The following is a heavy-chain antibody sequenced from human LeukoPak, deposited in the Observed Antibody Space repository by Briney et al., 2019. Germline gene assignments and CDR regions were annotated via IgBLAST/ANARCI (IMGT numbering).Heavy chain of an antibody. CDR2: IYYSGST. CDR3: AREEGY. J-gene: IGHJ4*02. CDR1: GGSFSGYY. Sequence: SETLSLTCAVYGGSFSGYYWSWIRQPPGKGLEWIGYIYYSGSTNYNPSLKSRVTISVDTSKNQFSLKLSSVTAADTAVYYCAREEGYWGQGTLVTVSS. V-gene: IGHV4-59*01.